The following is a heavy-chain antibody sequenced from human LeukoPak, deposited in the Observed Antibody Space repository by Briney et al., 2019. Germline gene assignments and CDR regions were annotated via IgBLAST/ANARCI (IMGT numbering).Heavy chain of an antibody. Sequence: GGSLGLSCAASGFTFSSYSMNWVRQAPGKGLEWVSYITGSSGTIYYADSVKGRFTISRDNAKNSLYLQMNSLRAEDTAVYYCARRLAYWGQGTLVTVSS. D-gene: IGHD3-22*01. J-gene: IGHJ4*02. V-gene: IGHV3-48*01. CDR1: GFTFSSYS. CDR3: ARRLAY. CDR2: ITGSSGTI.